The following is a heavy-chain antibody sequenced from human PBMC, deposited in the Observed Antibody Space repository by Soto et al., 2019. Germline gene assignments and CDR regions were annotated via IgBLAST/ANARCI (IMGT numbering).Heavy chain of an antibody. CDR3: ANDPPSQGIDH. V-gene: IGHV3-74*01. Sequence: EVQLVESGGGVVRPGGSLRLSCEATGFTFSDYWMHWGRQVPGKGLVWVSRISPDGSITDYAHSVRGRFTISRDNTKSTLLLQMNSLRVDDTAVYYCANDPPSQGIDHWGQGTLVTVSS. CDR2: ISPDGSIT. J-gene: IGHJ4*02. CDR1: GFTFSDYW. D-gene: IGHD3-10*01.